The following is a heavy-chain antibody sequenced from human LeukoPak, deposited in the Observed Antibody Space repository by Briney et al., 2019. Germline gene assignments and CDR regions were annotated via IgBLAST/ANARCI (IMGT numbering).Heavy chain of an antibody. V-gene: IGHV3-21*01. J-gene: IGHJ5*02. D-gene: IGHD3-3*01. CDR3: ARELETYYDFWSGYFQGSDWFDP. CDR1: GFTFSDFG. CDR2: ISAHSRYI. Sequence: PGGSLRLSCAASGFTFSDFGMNWVRQAPGKGLEWVSSISAHSRYIYYADSVKGRFTISRDNAKNSLYLQMNSLRAEDTAVYYCARELETYYDFWSGYFQGSDWFDPWGQGTLVTVSS.